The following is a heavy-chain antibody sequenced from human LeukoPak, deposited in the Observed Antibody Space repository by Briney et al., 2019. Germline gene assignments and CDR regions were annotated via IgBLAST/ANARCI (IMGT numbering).Heavy chain of an antibody. J-gene: IGHJ2*01. CDR2: IYYSGST. Sequence: SETLSLTCTVSGGSISSSSYYWGWIRQPPGKGLEWIGSIYYSGSTYYNPSLKSRVTISVDTSKNQFSLKLSSVTAADTAVYYCARPQNCGGDCFLYWYFDLWGRGTLVTVSS. D-gene: IGHD2-21*02. V-gene: IGHV4-39*01. CDR3: ARPQNCGGDCFLYWYFDL. CDR1: GGSISSSSYY.